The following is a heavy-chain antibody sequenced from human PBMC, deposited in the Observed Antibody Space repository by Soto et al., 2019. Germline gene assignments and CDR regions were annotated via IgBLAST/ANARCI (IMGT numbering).Heavy chain of an antibody. Sequence: SVKVSCKASGGTFSSYSINWVRQAPGQGLEWMGRLIPMFGTTDYAQRFQGRVTFTADESTSTASMEVTNLTSEDTAVYYCARAVVLTFTRFYDMDVWGQGTTVTVSS. D-gene: IGHD3-9*01. CDR3: ARAVVLTFTRFYDMDV. V-gene: IGHV1-69*13. CDR1: GGTFSSYS. J-gene: IGHJ6*02. CDR2: LIPMFGTT.